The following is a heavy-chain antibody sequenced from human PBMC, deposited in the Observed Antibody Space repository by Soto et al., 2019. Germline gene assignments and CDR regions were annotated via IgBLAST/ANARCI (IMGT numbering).Heavy chain of an antibody. J-gene: IGHJ4*02. CDR2: IYPGDSDT. D-gene: IGHD7-27*01. CDR3: VTQLGNPLGDAYFDY. Sequence: GESLKISCKGSGYSFTSYWIGWVRQMPGKGLEWMGIIYPGDSDTRYSPSFQGQVTISADKSISTAYLQWSSLKASDTAMYYCVTQLGNPLGDAYFDYWGQGTLVTVSS. V-gene: IGHV5-51*01. CDR1: GYSFTSYW.